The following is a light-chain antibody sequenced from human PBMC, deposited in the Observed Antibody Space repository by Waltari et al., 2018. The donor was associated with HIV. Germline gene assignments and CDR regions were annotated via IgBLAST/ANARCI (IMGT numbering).Light chain of an antibody. J-gene: IGLJ2*01. Sequence: QSALTQPASVSGSPGQSITISCTGTSSDVGGYPYVSWYQQHPDKAPNLLIYDVSYRPSGVSNRFSGSRSGNTASLTISGLLPEDDADYYCSSYTTTSTFVVFGGGTKLTVL. CDR1: SSDVGGYPY. CDR2: DVS. V-gene: IGLV2-14*03. CDR3: SSYTTTSTFVV.